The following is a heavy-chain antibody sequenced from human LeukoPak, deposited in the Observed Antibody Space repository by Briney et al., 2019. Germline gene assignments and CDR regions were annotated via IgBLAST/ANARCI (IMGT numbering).Heavy chain of an antibody. V-gene: IGHV1-8*01. Sequence: ASVKVSCKASGYTFTSYDINWVRQATGQRLEWMGWMNPNSGNTGYAQKFQGRVTMTRNTSISTAYMELSSLRSEDTAVYYCARDRAAGTANKIDYWGQGTLVTVSS. J-gene: IGHJ4*02. D-gene: IGHD6-13*01. CDR3: ARDRAAGTANKIDY. CDR1: GYTFTSYD. CDR2: MNPNSGNT.